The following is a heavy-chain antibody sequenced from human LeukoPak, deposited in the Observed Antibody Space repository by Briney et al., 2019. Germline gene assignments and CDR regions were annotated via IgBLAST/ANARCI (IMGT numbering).Heavy chain of an antibody. D-gene: IGHD1-26*01. J-gene: IGHJ6*02. Sequence: SVKVSCKASGGTFSSYAISWVRQAPGQGLEWMGGIIPIFGTASYAQKFQGRVTITADESTSTAYMELSSLRSEDTAVYYCARDTIVGAPSTFVWGHGPRSPSP. V-gene: IGHV1-69*13. CDR3: ARDTIVGAPSTFV. CDR1: GGTFSSYA. CDR2: IIPIFGTA.